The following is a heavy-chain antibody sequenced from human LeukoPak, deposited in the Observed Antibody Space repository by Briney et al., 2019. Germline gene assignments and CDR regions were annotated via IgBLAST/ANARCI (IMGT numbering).Heavy chain of an antibody. J-gene: IGHJ4*02. V-gene: IGHV1-69*13. CDR1: GGTFSSYA. D-gene: IGHD2-15*01. Sequence: SVKVSCKASGGTFSSYAISWVRQAPGQGLEWMGGIIPIFGTANYAQKFQGRVTITADESTSTAYMELSSLRSEDTAVYYCATGYCSGGSCYSARRFDYWGQGTLVTVSS. CDR3: ATGYCSGGSCYSARRFDY. CDR2: IIPIFGTA.